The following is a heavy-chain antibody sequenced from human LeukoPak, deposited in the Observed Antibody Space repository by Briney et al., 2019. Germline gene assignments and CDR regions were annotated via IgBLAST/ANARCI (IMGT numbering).Heavy chain of an antibody. Sequence: SETLSLTCTVSGGSISGYYWGWIRQPPGKGLEWIGNIYQSGTTYYNPSFKSRVTISVDTSKNQFSLRLNSVTAADTAMYYCARHDSTGYPYYYFYYMDVWGKGTTVTVSS. V-gene: IGHV4-59*08. CDR2: IYQSGTT. D-gene: IGHD3-22*01. CDR1: GGSISGYY. J-gene: IGHJ6*03. CDR3: ARHDSTGYPYYYFYYMDV.